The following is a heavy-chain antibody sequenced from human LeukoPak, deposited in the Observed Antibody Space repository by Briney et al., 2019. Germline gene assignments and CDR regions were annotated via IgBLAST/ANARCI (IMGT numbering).Heavy chain of an antibody. V-gene: IGHV1-69*05. CDR2: IIPIFGTA. CDR3: ARVGDYGVYYFDY. D-gene: IGHD4-17*01. Sequence: SVKVSCKASGGTFSSYAISWVRQAPGQGLEWMGRIIPIFGTANYAQKFQGRVTITTDETTSTAYMELSSLRSEDTAVYYCARVGDYGVYYFDYWGQGTLVTVSS. J-gene: IGHJ4*02. CDR1: GGTFSSYA.